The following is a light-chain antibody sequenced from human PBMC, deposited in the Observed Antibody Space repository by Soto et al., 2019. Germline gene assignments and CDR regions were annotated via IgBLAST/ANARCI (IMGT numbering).Light chain of an antibody. V-gene: IGLV1-44*01. Sequence: QSVLTQPPSASGTPGQRVTISCSGRSSNSGSNTVNWYQQLPGTAPKLLIYSNNQRPSGVPDRFSGSKSGTSASLAISGLQSEDEADYYCAAWDDSLNGHVVFGGGTKVTVL. J-gene: IGLJ2*01. CDR3: AAWDDSLNGHVV. CDR2: SNN. CDR1: SSNSGSNT.